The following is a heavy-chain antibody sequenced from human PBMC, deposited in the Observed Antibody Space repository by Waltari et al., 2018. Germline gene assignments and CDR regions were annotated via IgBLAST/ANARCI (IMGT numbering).Heavy chain of an antibody. J-gene: IGHJ6*02. CDR3: ARVYYDSSGFASGHYYGMDV. D-gene: IGHD3-22*01. CDR2: INHSGST. Sequence: QVQLQQWGAGLLKPSETLSLTCAVYGGSFSGYYWSWIRQPPGKGREWIGEINHSGSTNYNPSLNSRVTISVDTSKNQFSLKLSSVTAADTAVYYCARVYYDSSGFASGHYYGMDVWGQGTTVTVAS. V-gene: IGHV4-34*01. CDR1: GGSFSGYY.